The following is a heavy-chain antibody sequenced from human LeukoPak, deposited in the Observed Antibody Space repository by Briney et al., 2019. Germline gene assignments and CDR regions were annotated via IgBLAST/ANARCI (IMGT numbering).Heavy chain of an antibody. D-gene: IGHD4-17*01. CDR1: GFTFSIYE. V-gene: IGHV3-21*01. CDR3: ARGHTAVTRHFDF. J-gene: IGHJ4*02. CDR2: ISSGSSAI. Sequence: PGGSLRLSCAASGFTFSIYEMNWVRQAPGKGLEWVSIISSGSSAIFSADALKGRFTISRDDAKNLLYLDMNSLRAEDTAVYYCARGHTAVTRHFDFWGQGTLVTVSS.